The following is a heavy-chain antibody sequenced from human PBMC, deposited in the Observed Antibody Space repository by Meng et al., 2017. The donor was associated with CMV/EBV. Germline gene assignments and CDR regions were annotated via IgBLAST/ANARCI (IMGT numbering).Heavy chain of an antibody. D-gene: IGHD3-10*01. J-gene: IGHJ4*02. CDR2: IRYDGSNK. CDR1: GFTFSSYG. CDR3: VKTAYRFGELLSYFDY. V-gene: IGHV3-30*02. Sequence: GESLKISCAASGFTFSSYGMHWVRQAPGKGLEWVAFIRYDGSNKYYADSVKGRFTISRDNSKNTLYLQMNSLRAEDTAVYYCVKTAYRFGELLSYFDYWGQGTLVTVSS.